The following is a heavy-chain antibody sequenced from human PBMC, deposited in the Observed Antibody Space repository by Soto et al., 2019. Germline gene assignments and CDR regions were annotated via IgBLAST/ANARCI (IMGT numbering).Heavy chain of an antibody. V-gene: IGHV3-73*01. CDR3: ASIPNYYMDV. CDR1: GFTISGSA. CDR2: IRGKPNDYAT. Sequence: DVQLVESGGALVQPGGSLKLSCEASGFTISGSAMHWVRKASGKGLEWVGRIRGKPNDYATAYAASVKGRFIISRDDSKYTVYLEMNSLKTEDTAVYYCASIPNYYMDVWGKGTTVTVSS. J-gene: IGHJ6*03.